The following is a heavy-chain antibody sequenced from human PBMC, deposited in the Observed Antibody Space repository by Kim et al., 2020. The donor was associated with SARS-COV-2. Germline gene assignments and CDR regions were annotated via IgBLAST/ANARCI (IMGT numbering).Heavy chain of an antibody. J-gene: IGHJ4*02. D-gene: IGHD1-1*01. CDR2: ET. V-gene: IGHV1-24*01. CDR3: AITTSAPLDY. Sequence: ETIYAQKFQGRVTMTEDTSTDTAYMELSSLRSEDTAVYYCAITTSAPLDYWGQGTLVTVSS.